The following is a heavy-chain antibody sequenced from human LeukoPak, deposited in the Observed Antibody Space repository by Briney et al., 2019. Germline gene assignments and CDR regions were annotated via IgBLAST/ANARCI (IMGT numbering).Heavy chain of an antibody. V-gene: IGHV3-7*01. Sequence: GGSLRLSCAASGFTFSSYWMSWVRQAPGKGLEWVANIKQDGSEKYYVDSVKGRFTISRDNAKNSLYLQMNSLRAEDTAVYYCARVPLGDCSSTSCYTGEVFDYWGQGTLVTVSS. J-gene: IGHJ4*02. CDR1: GFTFSSYW. D-gene: IGHD2-2*02. CDR2: IKQDGSEK. CDR3: ARVPLGDCSSTSCYTGEVFDY.